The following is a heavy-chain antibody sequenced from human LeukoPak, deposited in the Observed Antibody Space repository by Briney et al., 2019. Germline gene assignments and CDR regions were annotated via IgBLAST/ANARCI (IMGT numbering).Heavy chain of an antibody. Sequence: QAGGSLRLSCAASGFTFSDYWMSWVRQSPGKGLEWVANIKEDGSQKYYVDSVRGRFTISRDNAKNSLFLQMDSLRAEDTAVYYCTRYNNDHFDYWGQGTLATVSS. CDR2: IKEDGSQK. CDR3: TRYNNDHFDY. V-gene: IGHV3-7*01. J-gene: IGHJ4*02. CDR1: GFTFSDYW. D-gene: IGHD1-14*01.